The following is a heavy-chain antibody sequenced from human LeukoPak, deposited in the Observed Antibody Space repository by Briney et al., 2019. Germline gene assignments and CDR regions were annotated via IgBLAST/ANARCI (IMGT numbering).Heavy chain of an antibody. CDR2: SVLEDGER. V-gene: IGHV1-24*01. CDR1: GYTLSELS. Sequence: ASVKVFCKVSGYTLSELSIHWVRQGPGKGLEWMAGSVLEDGERIYAQKFRGRVRVTEDTSTDTAYMELSSLRSEDTAVYYCATLDLPPSTAAVASWGQGTLVTVSS. CDR3: ATLDLPPSTAAVAS. D-gene: IGHD6-13*01. J-gene: IGHJ5*01.